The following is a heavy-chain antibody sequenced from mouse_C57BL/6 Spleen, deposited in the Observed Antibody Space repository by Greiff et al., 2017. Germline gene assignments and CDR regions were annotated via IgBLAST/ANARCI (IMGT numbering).Heavy chain of an antibody. Sequence: QVQLQQSGPGLVQPSQSLSITCTVSGFSLTSYGVHWVRQSPGKGLEWLGVIWRGGSTDYNAAFMSRLSITKDNSKSQVFFKMNSLQADDTAIYYCAKIYYDYDGYYAMDYWGQGTSVTVSS. CDR3: AKIYYDYDGYYAMDY. CDR1: GFSLTSYG. J-gene: IGHJ4*01. CDR2: IWRGGST. D-gene: IGHD2-4*01. V-gene: IGHV2-5*01.